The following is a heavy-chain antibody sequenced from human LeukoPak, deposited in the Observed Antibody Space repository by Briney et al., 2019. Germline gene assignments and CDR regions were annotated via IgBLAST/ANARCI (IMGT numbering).Heavy chain of an antibody. D-gene: IGHD1-26*01. CDR3: AREVGVNWFDP. CDR1: GGSISNYY. V-gene: IGHV4-59*01. CDR2: IYYSGST. Sequence: SETLYLTCTVSGGSISNYYWSWIRQPPGKGLEWIGYIYYSGSTNYNPSLKSRVTISVDTSKNQFSLKLSSVTAADTAVYYCAREVGVNWFDPWGQGTLVTVSS. J-gene: IGHJ5*02.